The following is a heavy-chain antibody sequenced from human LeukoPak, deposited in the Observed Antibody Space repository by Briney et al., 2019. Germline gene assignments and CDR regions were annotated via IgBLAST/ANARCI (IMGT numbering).Heavy chain of an antibody. CDR1: GYTFTGHY. Sequence: ASVKVSCKASGYTFTGHYMHWVRQAPGQGLDWMGWINPNSGGTKFGQKFQGRVTMTRDTSISTAYMELSGLTPDDTAVYYCARDAFTGFSSSWYGDYWGQGTLVTVSS. D-gene: IGHD6-13*01. CDR2: INPNSGGT. J-gene: IGHJ4*02. CDR3: ARDAFTGFSSSWYGDY. V-gene: IGHV1-2*02.